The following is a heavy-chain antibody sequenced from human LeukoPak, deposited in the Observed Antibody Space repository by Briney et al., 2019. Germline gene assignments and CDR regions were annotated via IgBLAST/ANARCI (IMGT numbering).Heavy chain of an antibody. Sequence: SETLSLTCTVSGGSISSYYWSWIRQPPGKGLEWIGYIYYSGSTNYNPSLKSRVTISVDTSKNQFSLKLSSVTAADTAVYYCARAFMVRGNYWDYWGQGTLVTVSS. CDR1: GGSISSYY. J-gene: IGHJ4*02. D-gene: IGHD3-10*01. CDR3: ARAFMVRGNYWDY. CDR2: IYYSGST. V-gene: IGHV4-59*01.